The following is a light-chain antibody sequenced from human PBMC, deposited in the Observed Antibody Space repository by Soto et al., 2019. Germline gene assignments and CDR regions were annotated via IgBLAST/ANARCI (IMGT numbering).Light chain of an antibody. V-gene: IGKV4-1*01. CDR2: WAS. Sequence: DIVMTQSTASLAVSLGERATINCKSSQRLLYSSNNKNYLACYQQKPGQSPKLLIYWASTRESGVPDRFSGSGSGTDFTLTISSLQAEDVAVYYCQQYYSSPLTFGGGTKA. J-gene: IGKJ4*01. CDR1: QRLLYSSNNKNY. CDR3: QQYYSSPLT.